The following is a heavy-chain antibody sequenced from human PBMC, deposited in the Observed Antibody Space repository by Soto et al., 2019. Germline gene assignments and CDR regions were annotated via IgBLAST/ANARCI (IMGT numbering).Heavy chain of an antibody. CDR3: ARDRYCGNWCDAFDI. CDR2: ISPYNGKT. CDR1: GYTFTSKS. Sequence: QAQLVQSGAEVKKPGASVTISCKASGYTFTSKSLIWVRQAPGHGLEWLGWISPYNGKTEYANHVQGRVTMTRDTSTSTAYMELRSLRSDDTAVYYCARDRYCGNWCDAFDIWGQGTMVTVSS. J-gene: IGHJ3*02. V-gene: IGHV1-18*01. D-gene: IGHD2-21*01.